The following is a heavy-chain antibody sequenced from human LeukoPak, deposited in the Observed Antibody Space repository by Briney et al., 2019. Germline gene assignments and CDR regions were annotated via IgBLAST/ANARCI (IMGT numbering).Heavy chain of an antibody. D-gene: IGHD6-19*01. CDR1: GGTFSSYA. CDR2: IIPIFGTA. J-gene: IGHJ5*02. CDR3: ARDPVFPKQWLVHNWFDP. Sequence: SVKVSCKASGGTFSSYAISWVRQAPGQGLEWMGRIIPIFGTANYAQKFQGRVTITTDESTSTAYMEQSSLRSEDTAVYYCARDPVFPKQWLVHNWFDPWGQGTLVTVSS. V-gene: IGHV1-69*05.